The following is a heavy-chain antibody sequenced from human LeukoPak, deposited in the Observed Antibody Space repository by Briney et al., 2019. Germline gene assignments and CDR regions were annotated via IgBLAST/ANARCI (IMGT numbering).Heavy chain of an antibody. CDR3: ARAGDGPIYYFDY. Sequence: ASVKVSCKASGYTFTGYYMHWVRQAPGQGLEWMGWINPNSGDTNYAQKLQGRVTMTTDTSTSTAYMELRSLRSDDTAVYYCARAGDGPIYYFDYWGQGTLVTVSS. D-gene: IGHD7-27*01. CDR2: INPNSGDT. CDR1: GYTFTGYY. J-gene: IGHJ4*02. V-gene: IGHV1-2*02.